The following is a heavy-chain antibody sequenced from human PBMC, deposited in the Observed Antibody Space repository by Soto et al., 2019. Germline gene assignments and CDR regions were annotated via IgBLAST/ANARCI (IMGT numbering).Heavy chain of an antibody. CDR3: ASTVTTFGGEDYYYYGMDV. J-gene: IGHJ6*02. CDR1: GGTFSSYA. D-gene: IGHD4-4*01. Sequence: QVQLVQSGAEVKKPGSSVNVSCKASGGTFSSYAISWVRQAPGQGLEWMGGIIPIFGTANYAQKFQGRVTITADESTSTADMELSSLRSEDTAVYYCASTVTTFGGEDYYYYGMDVWGQGTTVTVSS. V-gene: IGHV1-69*01. CDR2: IIPIFGTA.